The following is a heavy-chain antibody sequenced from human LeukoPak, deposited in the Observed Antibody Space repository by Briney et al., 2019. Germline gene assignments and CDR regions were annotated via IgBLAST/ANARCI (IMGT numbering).Heavy chain of an antibody. CDR1: GYTFTDYY. CDR3: ASGGYKLDY. Sequence: VASVKVSCKASGYTFTDYYMHWVRQAPGQGLEWMGWINPNSGDTNYAQKFQGRVTMTRDTSINTGYMELSSLRSDDTALYYCASGGYKLDYWGQGTLVTVSS. J-gene: IGHJ4*02. CDR2: INPNSGDT. D-gene: IGHD5-18*01. V-gene: IGHV1-2*02.